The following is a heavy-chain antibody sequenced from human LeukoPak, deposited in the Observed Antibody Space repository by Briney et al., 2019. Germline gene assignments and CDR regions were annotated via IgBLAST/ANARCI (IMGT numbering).Heavy chain of an antibody. CDR2: IYYSGST. D-gene: IGHD3-10*01. V-gene: IGHV4-39*07. Sequence: SETLSLTCTVSGGSISSSSYYWGWIRQPPGKGLEWLGSIYYSGSTNYNPSLKSRVTMSVDTSKNQFSLKLSSVTAADTAVYYCARDKYYYGSGSYLFDYWGQGTLVTVSS. CDR1: GGSISSSSYY. CDR3: ARDKYYYGSGSYLFDY. J-gene: IGHJ4*02.